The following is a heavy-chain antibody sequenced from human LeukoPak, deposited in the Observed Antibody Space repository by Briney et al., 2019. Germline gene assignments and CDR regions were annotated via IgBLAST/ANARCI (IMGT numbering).Heavy chain of an antibody. D-gene: IGHD6-19*01. CDR3: ARHGKYSSAWYNHYYYYMDV. CDR1: GGSITSYY. CDR2: IYFSGST. J-gene: IGHJ6*03. Sequence: SETLSLTCTVSGGSITSYYWGWIRQPPGKGLEWIGNIYFSGSTSYNPSLKSRVTISVDTAKNQFSLKLSYVTAADTALYYCARHGKYSSAWYNHYYYYMDVWGTGATVTVSS. V-gene: IGHV4-39*01.